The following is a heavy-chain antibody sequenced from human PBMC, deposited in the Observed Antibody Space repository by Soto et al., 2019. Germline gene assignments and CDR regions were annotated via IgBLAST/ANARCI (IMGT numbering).Heavy chain of an antibody. V-gene: IGHV3-30-3*01. J-gene: IGHJ6*02. CDR3: ARLPGALVAVIYIYPLDGRETLSDVDV. D-gene: IGHD5-18*01. CDR1: GFTFNYYP. CDR2: ISFYGSNK. Sequence: QMELVESWGGVVQPGESRRLSFAASGFTFNYYPMHWVRQTPGKWLEWVAVISFYGSNKYYADSVKGRFTISRDNSKNMLYLQLNSVRPEDAAVYYCARLPGALVAVIYIYPLDGRETLSDVDVWGQATTVSVSS.